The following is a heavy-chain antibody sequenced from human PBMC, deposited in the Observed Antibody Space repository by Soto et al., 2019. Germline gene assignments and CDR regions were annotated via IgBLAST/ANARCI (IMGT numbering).Heavy chain of an antibody. CDR2: ISSNGGST. J-gene: IGHJ3*02. V-gene: IGHV3-64*01. CDR3: ARALGYAFDI. CDR1: GFTFSSNA. Sequence: GGTLRLSCAASGFTFSSNAMHWVRQAPGKGLEYVSAISSNGGSTYYANSVKGRFTIYRDNSKNTLYLQMGSLRAEDMAVYYCARALGYAFDIWGQGTMVSVSS. D-gene: IGHD7-27*01.